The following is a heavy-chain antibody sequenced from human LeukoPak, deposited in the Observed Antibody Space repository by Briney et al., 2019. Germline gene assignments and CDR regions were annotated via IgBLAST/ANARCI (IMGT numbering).Heavy chain of an antibody. J-gene: IGHJ4*02. CDR1: GYTFTNYD. CDR2: MDPNSGNT. CDR3: ARGLDYGSRSYEDY. Sequence: ASVKVSCKASGYTFTNYDINWVRQATGQGLEWMGWMDPNSGNTGYTQKFRGRVTMTRNTSISTAYMELSSLRSEDTAVYYCARGLDYGSRSYEDYWGQGTLVTVSS. D-gene: IGHD3-10*01. V-gene: IGHV1-8*01.